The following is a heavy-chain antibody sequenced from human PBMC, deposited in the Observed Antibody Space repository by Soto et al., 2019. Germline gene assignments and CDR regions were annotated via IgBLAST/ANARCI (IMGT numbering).Heavy chain of an antibody. Sequence: GGSLRLSCAASGFTFSSYAMSWVRQAPGKGLEWVSAISGSGGSTYYADSVKCRFTISRDNSKNTLYLQMNSLRAEDTAVYYCAKGIGGYSYGYFDYWGQGTLVTVSS. V-gene: IGHV3-23*01. J-gene: IGHJ4*02. CDR2: ISGSGGST. CDR3: AKGIGGYSYGYFDY. CDR1: GFTFSSYA. D-gene: IGHD5-18*01.